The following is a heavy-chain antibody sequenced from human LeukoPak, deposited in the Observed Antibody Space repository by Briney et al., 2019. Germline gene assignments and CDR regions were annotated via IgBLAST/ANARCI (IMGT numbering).Heavy chain of an antibody. CDR3: ARGVVVVPAANYYYYYMDV. D-gene: IGHD2-2*01. J-gene: IGHJ6*03. CDR2: IIPIFGTA. V-gene: IGHV1-69*06. CDR1: GGTFSSYA. Sequence: GASVKVSCKASGGTFSSYAISWVRQAPGQGLEWMGGIIPIFGTANYAQKFQGRVTITADKSTSTAYMELSSLRSEDTAVYYCARGVVVVPAANYYYYYMDVWGKGTTVTISS.